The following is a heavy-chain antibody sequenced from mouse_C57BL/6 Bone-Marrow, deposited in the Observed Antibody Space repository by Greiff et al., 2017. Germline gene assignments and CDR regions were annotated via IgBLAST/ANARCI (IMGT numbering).Heavy chain of an antibody. V-gene: IGHV1-69*01. D-gene: IGHD2-2*01. CDR1: GYTFTSYW. CDR3: ARGESYGYDGAWFAY. Sequence: QVQLQQPGAELVMPGASVKLSCKASGYTFTSYWMHWVKQRPGQGLEWIGEIDPSDSYTNYNQKFKGKSTLTVDKSSSTAYMQLSSLTSEDSAVYYCARGESYGYDGAWFAYWGQGTLVTVSA. J-gene: IGHJ3*01. CDR2: IDPSDSYT.